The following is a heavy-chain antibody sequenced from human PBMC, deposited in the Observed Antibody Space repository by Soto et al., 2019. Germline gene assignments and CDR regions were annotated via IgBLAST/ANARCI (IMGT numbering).Heavy chain of an antibody. CDR2: IVVDSNTA. CDR3: ARAIKRWEVNYYVDF. J-gene: IGHJ4*02. D-gene: IGHD1-26*01. CDR1: GSTFNNFA. Sequence: QVVLLQSGAEVKEPGSSVRVSCQVSGSTFNNFAFSWVRQAPGHGPEWMGGIVVDSNTAEYSQRFQDRVTITAHTSTDTLYMELGSLTFEDTAVYYCARAIKRWEVNYYVDFWGQGNLVTVSS. V-gene: IGHV1-69*06.